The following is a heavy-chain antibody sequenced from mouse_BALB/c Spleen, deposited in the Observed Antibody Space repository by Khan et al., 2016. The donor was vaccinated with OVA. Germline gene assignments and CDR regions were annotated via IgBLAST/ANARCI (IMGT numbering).Heavy chain of an antibody. V-gene: IGHV14-3*02. J-gene: IGHJ3*01. Sequence: VQLQQSGAELVKPGASVKLSCTASGFNIKDTYMHWVKQRPEQGLEWIGRIDPANGNTKYDPKFQAKATLTADTPSNTAYLQLSSLTSEDTAVYYCARDYWDVFAYWGQGTLVTVST. CDR3: ARDYWDVFAY. D-gene: IGHD4-1*01. CDR2: IDPANGNT. CDR1: GFNIKDTY.